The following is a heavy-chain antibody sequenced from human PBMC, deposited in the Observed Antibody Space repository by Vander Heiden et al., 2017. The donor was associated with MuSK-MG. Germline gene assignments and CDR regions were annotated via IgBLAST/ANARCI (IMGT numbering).Heavy chain of an antibody. V-gene: IGHV3-49*03. Sequence: EVQVVESGGGLVQPGRSLRLSCTASGITFGDYAMSWFRQAPGKGLEWLGFIRNKAYGRTTDYAASVKGRLTISRDDSNSIAYLQMSSLKTEDTAVYDCTLQTTAMAYWGQGTLVTVSS. CDR3: TLQTTAMAY. D-gene: IGHD5-18*01. CDR1: GITFGDYA. J-gene: IGHJ4*02. CDR2: IRNKAYGRTT.